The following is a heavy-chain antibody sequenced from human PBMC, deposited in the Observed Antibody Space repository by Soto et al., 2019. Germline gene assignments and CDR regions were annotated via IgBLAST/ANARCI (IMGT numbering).Heavy chain of an antibody. CDR3: ARDSYNFED. J-gene: IGHJ4*02. D-gene: IGHD5-18*01. Sequence: SETLSLTCTVSGGSIRSYYWSWILQPPGKGLEWIGYVYYSGSTDYTPSLKSRVTISVDTSKNQFSLKLRSVTAADTAVYYCARDSYNFEDWGQGTLVTVSS. CDR2: VYYSGST. CDR1: GGSIRSYY. V-gene: IGHV4-59*01.